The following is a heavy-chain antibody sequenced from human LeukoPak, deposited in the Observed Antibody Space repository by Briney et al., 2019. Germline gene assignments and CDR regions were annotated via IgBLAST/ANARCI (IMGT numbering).Heavy chain of an antibody. CDR3: ARHMLYYYGMDV. CDR1: GGSISSYY. CDR2: IYYSGST. V-gene: IGHV4-59*08. D-gene: IGHD2-8*01. J-gene: IGHJ6*02. Sequence: SETLSLTCTVSGGSISSYYWSWIRQPPGKGLEWSGYIYYSGSTNYNPSLKSRVTISVDTSKNQFSLKLSSVTAADTAVYYCARHMLYYYGMDVWGQGTTVTVSS.